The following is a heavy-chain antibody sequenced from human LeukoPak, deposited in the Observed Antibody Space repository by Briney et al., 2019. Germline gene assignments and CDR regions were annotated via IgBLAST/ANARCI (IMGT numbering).Heavy chain of an antibody. CDR2: ISTSSSYI. V-gene: IGHV3-21*01. Sequence: PGGSLRLSCAASGFTFSSYSMNWVRQAPGKGLEWVSFISTSSSYIHNADSVKGRFTISRDSAENSLYLQMNSLRAEDTAVYYCAELGITMIGGVWGKGTTVTISS. D-gene: IGHD3-10*02. J-gene: IGHJ6*04. CDR3: AELGITMIGGV. CDR1: GFTFSSYS.